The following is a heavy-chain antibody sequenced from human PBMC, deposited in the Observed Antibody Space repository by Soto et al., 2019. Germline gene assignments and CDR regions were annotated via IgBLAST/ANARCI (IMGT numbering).Heavy chain of an antibody. J-gene: IGHJ5*02. CDR2: ISYDGSNK. CDR3: AKGRIAAAGTGNWFDP. Sequence: GGSLRLSCAASGFTFSSYGMHWVRQAPGKGLEWVAVISYDGSNKYYADSVKGRFTISRDNSKNTLYLQMNSLRAEDTAVYYCAKGRIAAAGTGNWFDPWGQGTLVTVSS. V-gene: IGHV3-30*18. CDR1: GFTFSSYG. D-gene: IGHD6-13*01.